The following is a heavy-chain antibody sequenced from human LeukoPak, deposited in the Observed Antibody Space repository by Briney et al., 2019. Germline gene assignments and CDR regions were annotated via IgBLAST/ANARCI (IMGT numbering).Heavy chain of an antibody. CDR1: GFTFSSYS. J-gene: IGHJ4*02. V-gene: IGHV3-21*01. D-gene: IGHD3-22*01. Sequence: GGSLRLSCAASGFTFSSYSMNWVRQAPGKGLEWVSSISSSSSYIYYADSVKGRFTISRDNAKNSLYLQMNSLRAEDTAVYYRARWHYDSSGYYLFDYWGQGTLVTVSS. CDR3: ARWHYDSSGYYLFDY. CDR2: ISSSSSYI.